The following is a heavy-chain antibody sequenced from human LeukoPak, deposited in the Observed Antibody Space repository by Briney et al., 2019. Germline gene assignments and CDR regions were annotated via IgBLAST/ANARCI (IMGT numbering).Heavy chain of an antibody. CDR2: LYSGGNT. CDR1: GFTVSSNY. CDR3: AREVSGSSYFDY. D-gene: IGHD1-26*01. Sequence: PGRSLRLSCAVSGFTVSSNYMSWVRQAPGKGLEWVSVLYSGGNTYYADSVKGRFTISRDNSKNTLYLQMNSLSAEDTAVYYCAREVSGSSYFDYWGQGTQVTVSS. J-gene: IGHJ4*02. V-gene: IGHV3-53*01.